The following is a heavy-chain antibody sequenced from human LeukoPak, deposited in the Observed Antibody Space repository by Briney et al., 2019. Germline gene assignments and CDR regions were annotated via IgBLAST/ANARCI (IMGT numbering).Heavy chain of an antibody. Sequence: SETLSLTCTVSGVTISSYYWRWLRQPPGKELMGVGYIYYSGSTNYNPSLKSRVTISVDTSKNQFSLKLSSVTAADTAVYYCARETSGDYATAFDYWGQGTLVTVSS. J-gene: IGHJ4*02. V-gene: IGHV4-59*01. CDR2: IYYSGST. D-gene: IGHD4-17*01. CDR1: GVTISSYY. CDR3: ARETSGDYATAFDY.